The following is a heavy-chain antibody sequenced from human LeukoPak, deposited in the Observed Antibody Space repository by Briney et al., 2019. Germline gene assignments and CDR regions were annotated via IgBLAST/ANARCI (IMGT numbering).Heavy chain of an antibody. V-gene: IGHV3-7*01. D-gene: IGHD3-22*01. J-gene: IGHJ4*02. CDR3: ARVGHTHYYDSSGYYPFGS. Sequence: GGSLRLSCAASGFTFSSYWMGWVRQAPGKGLEWVASTKQDAHEKYYVDSVKGRFTISRDNAQKSVYLQMNSLRAEDTAVYYCARVGHTHYYDSSGYYPFGSWGQGTLVTVSS. CDR2: TKQDAHEK. CDR1: GFTFSSYW.